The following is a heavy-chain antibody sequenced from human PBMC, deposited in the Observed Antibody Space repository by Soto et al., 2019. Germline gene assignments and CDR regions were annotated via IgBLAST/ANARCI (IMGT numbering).Heavy chain of an antibody. CDR3: AKHEGYCSTTTCSNFDH. J-gene: IGHJ4*02. CDR1: GFTFTSYW. CDR2: IYPGDSDS. Sequence: PGESLKISCKGSGFTFTSYWIAWVRQMPGKGLEWMGIIYPGDSDSSYSPSFQGQVTISADKSINTAYLHWSSLKASDTAIYYCAKHEGYCSTTTCSNFDHWGQGTLVTVSS. V-gene: IGHV5-51*01. D-gene: IGHD2-2*01.